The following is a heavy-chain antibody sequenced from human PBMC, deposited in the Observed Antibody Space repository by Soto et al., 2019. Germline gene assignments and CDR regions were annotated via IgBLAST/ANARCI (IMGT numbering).Heavy chain of an antibody. Sequence: GGSLRLSCAASGFTFSSYEMNWVRQAPGKGLEGVSYISSSGSTIYYADSVKGRFTISRDNSKNTLHLQMKSLRAEDTAVYYCAKDQAEGGFTYGFFYYYGLDVWGQGTTVTVSS. CDR2: ISSSGSTI. V-gene: IGHV3-48*03. D-gene: IGHD3-10*01. CDR1: GFTFSSYE. J-gene: IGHJ6*02. CDR3: AKDQAEGGFTYGFFYYYGLDV.